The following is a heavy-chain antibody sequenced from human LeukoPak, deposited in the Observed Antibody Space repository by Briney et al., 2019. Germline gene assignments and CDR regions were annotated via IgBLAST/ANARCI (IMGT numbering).Heavy chain of an antibody. D-gene: IGHD6-6*01. Sequence: SQTLSLTCAISGDSVSSNSAAWNWIRQSPSRGLEWLGRTYYRSKWYNDYAVSVKSRITINPDTSKNQFSLQLNSVTPEDTAVYYCAREGVAARPRGDYYYMDVWGKGTTVTVSS. CDR1: GDSVSSNSAA. V-gene: IGHV6-1*01. CDR3: AREGVAARPRGDYYYMDV. J-gene: IGHJ6*03. CDR2: TYYRSKWYN.